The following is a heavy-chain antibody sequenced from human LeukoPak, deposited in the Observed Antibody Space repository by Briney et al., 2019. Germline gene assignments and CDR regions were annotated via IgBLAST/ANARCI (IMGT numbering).Heavy chain of an antibody. V-gene: IGHV3-7*01. D-gene: IGHD2/OR15-2a*01. CDR3: VSFYETY. J-gene: IGHJ4*02. CDR2: IKQDGSDT. Sequence: PGGSLRLSCAVSGFTFSSYWMTWVRQAPGKGLEWVANIKQDGSDTYSVDSVKGRFTISKDNAKNTVYLQMNSLRAEDTAVYYCVSFYETYWGRGTLVTVSS. CDR1: GFTFSSYW.